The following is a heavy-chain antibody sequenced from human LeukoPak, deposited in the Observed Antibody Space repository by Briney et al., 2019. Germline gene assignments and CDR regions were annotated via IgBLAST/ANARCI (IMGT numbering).Heavy chain of an antibody. Sequence: GTSLRLSCAGSGFIFSSYAMHWVRQAPGTGLEWVAVIWSDGSRQYYLDSVKGRFTISRDNSKNSLYLQMNSLRAEDTAVYSCARSGATNGNPKLFDPWGRGTLVTASS. V-gene: IGHV3-33*01. D-gene: IGHD5-12*01. J-gene: IGHJ5*02. CDR1: GFIFSSYA. CDR3: ARSGATNGNPKLFDP. CDR2: IWSDGSRQ.